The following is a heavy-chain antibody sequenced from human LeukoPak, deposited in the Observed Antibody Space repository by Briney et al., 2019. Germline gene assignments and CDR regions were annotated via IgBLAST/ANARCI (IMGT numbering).Heavy chain of an antibody. J-gene: IGHJ3*02. Sequence: PSETLSLTCTVSGGSISSYYWSWIRQPPGKGLEWIGYIYYSGSTNYNPSLKSRVTISVDTSKNQFSLKLGSVTAADTAVYYCARDSQDAFDIWGQGTMVTVSS. CDR1: GGSISSYY. CDR3: ARDSQDAFDI. V-gene: IGHV4-59*01. CDR2: IYYSGST.